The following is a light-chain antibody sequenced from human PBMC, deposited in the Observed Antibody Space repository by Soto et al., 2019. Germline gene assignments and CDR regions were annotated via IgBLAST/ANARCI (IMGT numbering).Light chain of an antibody. V-gene: IGLV2-14*01. CDR3: SSYTSSSTPLFV. CDR1: SSEVGGYNY. Sequence: QSALTQPASVSGSPGQSITISCTGTSSEVGGYNYVSWYQQHPGKAPKLMIYDVSSRPSGVSNRFSGSKSGNTASLTISGLQAEDEADYYCSSYTSSSTPLFVFGTGTKVTVL. CDR2: DVS. J-gene: IGLJ1*01.